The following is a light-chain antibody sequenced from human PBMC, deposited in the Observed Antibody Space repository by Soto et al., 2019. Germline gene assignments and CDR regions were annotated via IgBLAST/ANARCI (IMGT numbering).Light chain of an antibody. Sequence: EIVLTQSRATLSSFPLIRVTLSCRASQAVNTRLAWYQHKPGQAPRLLIYLASNRAAGVPARFSGSGSGTDFTLTISDVEPEDVAVYYCHQRQSWPRTFGQGTKVDIK. V-gene: IGKV3-11*01. CDR2: LAS. CDR1: QAVNTR. CDR3: HQRQSWPRT. J-gene: IGKJ1*01.